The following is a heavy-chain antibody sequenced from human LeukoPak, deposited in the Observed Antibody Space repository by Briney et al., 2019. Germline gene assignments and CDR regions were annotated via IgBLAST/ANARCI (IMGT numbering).Heavy chain of an antibody. J-gene: IGHJ4*02. CDR3: ARSYSSGWQFFDS. Sequence: PGGSLRLSCAASGFTFSSFSMNWVRQAPGKGLEWVSSISVSSDYIYYADSMQGRFTISRDNAKSSLYLQMNSLRAEDTAVYYCARSYSSGWQFFDSWGQGVLVTVSS. CDR1: GFTFSSFS. V-gene: IGHV3-21*01. CDR2: ISVSSDYI. D-gene: IGHD6-19*01.